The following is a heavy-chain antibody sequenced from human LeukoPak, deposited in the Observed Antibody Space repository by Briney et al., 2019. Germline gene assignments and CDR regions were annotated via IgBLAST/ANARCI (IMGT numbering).Heavy chain of an antibody. D-gene: IGHD6-19*01. CDR1: GFTFSYYA. V-gene: IGHV3-23*01. CDR3: AKTNNGWYYFDY. J-gene: IGHJ4*02. Sequence: GGSLRLSCAASGFTFSYYAMSWVRQAPGKGLEWVSAISSNGGSTYFADSVKGRFSISRDNSKSTLYLQMNSLRAEGTAVYYCAKTNNGWYYFDYWGQGTLVTVSS. CDR2: ISSNGGST.